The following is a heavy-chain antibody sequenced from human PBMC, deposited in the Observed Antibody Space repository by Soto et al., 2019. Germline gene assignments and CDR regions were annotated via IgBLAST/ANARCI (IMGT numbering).Heavy chain of an antibody. V-gene: IGHV3-48*01. CDR1: GFTFSSYN. D-gene: IGHD2-15*01. Sequence: GGSLRLSCAASGFTFSSYNMNWVRQAPGKGLEWVSYISTSSSPIYYADSVKGRFTISRDNAKNSLYLQMNSLRAEDTAVYYCARVGALGYCSGGSCYTSKLFDYWGLGTLVTVSS. CDR3: ARVGALGYCSGGSCYTSKLFDY. CDR2: ISTSSSPI. J-gene: IGHJ4*02.